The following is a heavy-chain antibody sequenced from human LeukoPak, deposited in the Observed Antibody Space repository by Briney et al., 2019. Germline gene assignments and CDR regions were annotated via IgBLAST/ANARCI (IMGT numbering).Heavy chain of an antibody. J-gene: IGHJ4*02. V-gene: IGHV3-30*18. CDR1: GFTFSSYG. CDR3: AKEGAAMALFYFDY. D-gene: IGHD5-18*01. Sequence: PGRSLRLSCAASGFTFSSYGMHWVRQAPGKGLEWVAVISYDGSNKYYADSVKGRFTISRDNSKNTLYLQMNSLRAEDTAVYYCAKEGAAMALFYFDYWGQGTQVTVSS. CDR2: ISYDGSNK.